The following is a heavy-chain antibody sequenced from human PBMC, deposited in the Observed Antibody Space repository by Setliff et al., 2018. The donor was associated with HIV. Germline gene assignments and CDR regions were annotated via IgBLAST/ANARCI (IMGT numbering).Heavy chain of an antibody. V-gene: IGHV4-39*07. CDR1: GCSIKSSSSY. CDR3: ARVPTTNWYVTTKRTKEYFHQ. D-gene: IGHD1-1*01. J-gene: IGHJ1*01. CDR2: INSSGNT. Sequence: PSETLSLTCTVSGCSIKSSSSYWGWIRPPPGKGLEWIGSINSSGNTYYNPALKSRITISLNTSRNQFSLRLSAVTAANTAIYYCARVPTTNWYVTTKRTKEYFHQWGQGTLVTVSS.